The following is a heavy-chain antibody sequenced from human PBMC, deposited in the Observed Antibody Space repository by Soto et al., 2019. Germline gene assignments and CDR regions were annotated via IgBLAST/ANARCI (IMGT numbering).Heavy chain of an antibody. D-gene: IGHD2-2*01. Sequence: SDTLSLTCAVYGGSFSGSYWSWIRQPPGKGLEWIGEINHSGSTNYNPSPKSRVTISVDTSKNQFSLKLSSVTAADTAVYYCARGRRRYCSSTSCYPLGKYYYYGMDVWGQGTTVTVSS. CDR2: INHSGST. V-gene: IGHV4-34*01. CDR1: GGSFSGSY. J-gene: IGHJ6*02. CDR3: ARGRRRYCSSTSCYPLGKYYYYGMDV.